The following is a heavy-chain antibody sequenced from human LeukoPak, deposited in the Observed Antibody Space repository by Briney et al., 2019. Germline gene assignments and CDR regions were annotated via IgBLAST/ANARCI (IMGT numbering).Heavy chain of an antibody. Sequence: PGGSLRLSCAVSGFTFSNYWMSWVRQAPAKGLEGVAYINQDGSEKYYVGSMEGRFTISRDNADQSLFLQMNNLRVEDTALYYCARYVSYLDAIDFWGQGTLVTVAS. V-gene: IGHV3-7*01. CDR2: INQDGSEK. CDR1: GFTFSNYW. D-gene: IGHD1-26*01. J-gene: IGHJ3*01. CDR3: ARYVSYLDAIDF.